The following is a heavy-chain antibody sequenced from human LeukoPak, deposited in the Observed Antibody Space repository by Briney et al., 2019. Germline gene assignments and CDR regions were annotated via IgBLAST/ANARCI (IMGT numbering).Heavy chain of an antibody. Sequence: SETLSLTCTVSGNSISGNYYWNWIRQPAGKGLEWIGRIFTSGNTNYNSSLKSRVTISFDTSKDQFSLRLSSVTAADTAVYYCARRDTTDLDYWGQGTLVTVSS. D-gene: IGHD1-14*01. J-gene: IGHJ4*02. CDR1: GNSISGNYY. V-gene: IGHV4-61*02. CDR3: ARRDTTDLDY. CDR2: IFTSGNT.